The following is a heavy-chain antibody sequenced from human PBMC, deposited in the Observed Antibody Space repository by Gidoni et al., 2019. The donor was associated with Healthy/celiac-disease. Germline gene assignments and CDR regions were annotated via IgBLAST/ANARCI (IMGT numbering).Heavy chain of an antibody. CDR3: ARDRDITIFGVVSYYYGMDV. V-gene: IGHV4-4*02. J-gene: IGHJ6*02. D-gene: IGHD3-3*01. CDR2: IYHSGST. CDR1: GGSISSSNW. Sequence: QVQLQESGPGLVKPSGTLSLTCAVSGGSISSSNWWSWVRQPPGKGLEWIGEIYHSGSTNYNPSLKSRVTISVDKSKNQFSLKLSSVTAADTAVYYCARDRDITIFGVVSYYYGMDVWGQGTTVTVSS.